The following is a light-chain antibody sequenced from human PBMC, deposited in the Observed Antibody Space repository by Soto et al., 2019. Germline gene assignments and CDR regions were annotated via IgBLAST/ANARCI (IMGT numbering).Light chain of an antibody. J-gene: IGKJ4*01. CDR1: QSVSSSY. CDR2: GAS. CDR3: QQYGSSLLT. V-gene: IGKV3-20*01. Sequence: EIVLTQSTGTLSLSPGERATLSCRASQSVSSSYLAWYQQKPGQAPRLLIYGASSRATGIPDRFSGSGSGTEFTLTISRLEPVDFAVYYCQQYGSSLLTFGGGTKVEIK.